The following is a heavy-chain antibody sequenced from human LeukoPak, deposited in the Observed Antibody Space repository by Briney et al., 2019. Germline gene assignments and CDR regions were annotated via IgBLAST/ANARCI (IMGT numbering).Heavy chain of an antibody. V-gene: IGHV1-2*02. J-gene: IGHJ4*02. CDR2: INPNSGGT. CDR3: ARVSSITLIVVPDYFDY. CDR1: GYTFTDYF. D-gene: IGHD3-22*01. Sequence: RASVKVSCKASGYTFTDYFMHWVRQVPGQGLEWLGWINPNSGGTNYAQKFHGRVTMTRDTSISTAYMELSRLKSDDTAVYYCARVSSITLIVVPDYFDYWGQGTLVTVSS.